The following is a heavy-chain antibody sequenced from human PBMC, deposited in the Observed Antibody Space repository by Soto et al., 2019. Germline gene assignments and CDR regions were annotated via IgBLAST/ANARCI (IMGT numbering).Heavy chain of an antibody. CDR1: GCTFTGYY. V-gene: IGHV1-46*01. CDR2: INPRGGTT. CDR3: ARGYYDKSGYYWGH. J-gene: IGHJ4*02. D-gene: IGHD3-22*01. Sequence: XSVKVYCTASGCTFTGYYMHLVRQAPGQGLLWMGMINPRGGTTTYAQKFQGRVTMTTDTSTSTVYMELSSLRSDDTAVYYCARGYYDKSGYYWGHWGQGTLVTVSS.